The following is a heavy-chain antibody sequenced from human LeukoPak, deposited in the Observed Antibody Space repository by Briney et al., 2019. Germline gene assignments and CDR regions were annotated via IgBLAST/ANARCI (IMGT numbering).Heavy chain of an antibody. CDR3: AKDRIVVVPAARGDYFDY. CDR1: GFTFSSYG. CDR2: IRYDGSNK. J-gene: IGHJ4*02. D-gene: IGHD2-2*01. Sequence: GGSLRLSCAASGFTFSSYGMHWVRQAPGKGLEWVAFIRYDGSNKYYADSVKGRFTISRDNSKNTLYLQMNSLRAEDTAVYYCAKDRIVVVPAARGDYFDYWGQGTLVTVSS. V-gene: IGHV3-30*02.